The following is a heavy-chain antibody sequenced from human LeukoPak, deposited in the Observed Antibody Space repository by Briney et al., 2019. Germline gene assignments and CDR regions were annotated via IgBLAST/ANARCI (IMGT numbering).Heavy chain of an antibody. CDR1: TFSSYA. V-gene: IGHV4-39*01. J-gene: IGHJ4*02. CDR2: IYYSGST. CDR3: ASQHRQWLVREVGLDY. D-gene: IGHD6-19*01. Sequence: TFSSYAMSWVRQPPGKGLEWIGSIYYSGSTYYNPSLKSRVTISVDTSKNQFSLKLSSVTAADTAVYYCASQHRQWLVREVGLDYWGQGTLVTVSS.